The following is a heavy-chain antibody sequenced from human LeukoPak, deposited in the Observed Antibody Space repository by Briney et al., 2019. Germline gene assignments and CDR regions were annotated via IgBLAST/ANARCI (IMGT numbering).Heavy chain of an antibody. D-gene: IGHD6-13*01. CDR3: AKDTSHSSSWYENWFDP. J-gene: IGHJ5*02. CDR1: GFTFRSYG. Sequence: GGSLRLSCAASGFTFRSYGMLWVRQAPGKGLEWVAVISYDGSNKYYADSVKGRFTISRDNSKNTLYLQMNSLRTEDTAVYYCAKDTSHSSSWYENWFDPWGQGTLVTVSS. CDR2: ISYDGSNK. V-gene: IGHV3-30*18.